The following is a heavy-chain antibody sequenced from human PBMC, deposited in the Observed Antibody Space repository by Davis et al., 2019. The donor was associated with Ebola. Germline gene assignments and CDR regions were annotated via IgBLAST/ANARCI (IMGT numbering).Heavy chain of an antibody. Sequence: GSLRLSCAVYGGSFSGYYWSWIRQPPGKGLEWIGEINHSGSTNYNPSLKSRVTISEDTSKNQFSLKLRSVTAADTAVYYCAGNSNYYYYMDVWGKGTTVTVSS. V-gene: IGHV4-34*01. CDR2: INHSGST. D-gene: IGHD4-11*01. J-gene: IGHJ6*03. CDR1: GGSFSGYY. CDR3: AGNSNYYYYMDV.